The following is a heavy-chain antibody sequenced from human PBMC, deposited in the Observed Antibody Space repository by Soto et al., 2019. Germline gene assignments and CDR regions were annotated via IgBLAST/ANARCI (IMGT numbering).Heavy chain of an antibody. CDR1: GGSISSGGYY. CDR2: IYYSGST. Sequence: SETLSLTCTVSGGSISSGGYYWSWIRQHPGKGLEWIGYIYYSGSTYYNPSLKSRVTISVDTSKNQFSLKLSSVTAADTAVYYCARVQARYCSSTSCYTDGMDVWGQGTTVTVSS. J-gene: IGHJ6*02. D-gene: IGHD2-2*02. CDR3: ARVQARYCSSTSCYTDGMDV. V-gene: IGHV4-31*03.